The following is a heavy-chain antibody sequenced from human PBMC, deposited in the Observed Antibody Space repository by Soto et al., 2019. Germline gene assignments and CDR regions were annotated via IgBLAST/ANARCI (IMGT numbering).Heavy chain of an antibody. D-gene: IGHD4-17*01. V-gene: IGHV3-23*01. CDR3: GKDPNGDYVCGFAF. J-gene: IGHJ3*01. CDR1: GFTFNNYA. CDR2: ISASGSRT. Sequence: EVQLLESGGGLVQPGGSLTLSCAASGFTFNNYAMSWVRQAPGKGLEWVSGISASGSRTFYADSVTGLFTVSRDFSKNTLSLPMDSLRAEATAVYFCGKDPNGDYVCGFAFWGPGTMVTFSS.